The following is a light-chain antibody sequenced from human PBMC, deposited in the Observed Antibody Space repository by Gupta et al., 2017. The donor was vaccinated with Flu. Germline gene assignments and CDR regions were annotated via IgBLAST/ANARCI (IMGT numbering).Light chain of an antibody. CDR1: SSNIGAGYD. V-gene: IGLV1-40*01. CDR3: QSYDSSRSWV. CDR2: GNS. Sequence: QSVLTQPPSVSGAPGQRVTISCTGSSSNIGAGYDVHWYQQRPGTAPKLLIYGNSNRPSGVPDRFSGSKSGTAASLAITGLQAEEEADYYCQSYDSSRSWVFGGGTKLTVL. J-gene: IGLJ3*02.